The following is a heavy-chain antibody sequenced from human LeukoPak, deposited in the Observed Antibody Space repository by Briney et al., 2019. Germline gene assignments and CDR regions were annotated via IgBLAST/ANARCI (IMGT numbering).Heavy chain of an antibody. CDR2: INPSGGST. CDR1: GYTFTSYY. V-gene: IGHV1-46*01. CDR3: AREYYYDSSGYYYVFGY. D-gene: IGHD3-22*01. Sequence: ASVKVSCKASGYTFTSYYMHWVRQAPGQGLEWMGIINPSGGSTSYAQKFQGRVTMTRDTSTSTVYMELSSLRSEDTAVYYCAREYYYDSSGYYYVFGYWGQGTLVTVSS. J-gene: IGHJ4*02.